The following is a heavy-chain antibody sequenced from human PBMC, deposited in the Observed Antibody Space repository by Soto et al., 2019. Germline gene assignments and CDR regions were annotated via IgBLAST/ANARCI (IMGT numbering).Heavy chain of an antibody. Sequence: QVQLVQSGAEVKKPGASVKVSCKASGYTFITYGISWVRQAPGQGLEWMGWISSYNGNTNYAQKLQGRVTMTTDTSTTPAYRELRSLLSDDTAVYYCARDRPTSSIRARDYYYAMDVWGQGTTVTVSS. J-gene: IGHJ6*02. D-gene: IGHD6-6*01. CDR3: ARDRPTSSIRARDYYYAMDV. CDR2: ISSYNGNT. CDR1: GYTFITYG. V-gene: IGHV1-18*01.